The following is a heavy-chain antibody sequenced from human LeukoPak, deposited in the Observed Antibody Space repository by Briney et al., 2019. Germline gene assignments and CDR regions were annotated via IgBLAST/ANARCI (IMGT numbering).Heavy chain of an antibody. CDR2: IKQDGSEK. Sequence: GGSLRLSCAAPGFSFSSYWMSWVRQAPGKGLEWVANIKQDGSEKYYVDSVRGRFTISRDNARNSLNLQMNSLRAEDTAVYYCAKLAYYESHFDYWGQGTLVTVSS. D-gene: IGHD3-22*01. CDR3: AKLAYYESHFDY. V-gene: IGHV3-7*01. J-gene: IGHJ4*02. CDR1: GFSFSSYW.